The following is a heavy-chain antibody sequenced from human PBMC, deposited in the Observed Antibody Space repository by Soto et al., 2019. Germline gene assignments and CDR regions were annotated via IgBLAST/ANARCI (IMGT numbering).Heavy chain of an antibody. CDR3: AKSPGMYYYDSSGYYHYDY. CDR2: ISGSGSTT. D-gene: IGHD3-22*01. J-gene: IGHJ4*02. V-gene: IGHV3-23*01. CDR1: GFTFSTYA. Sequence: GGSLRLSCAASGFTFSTYAMSWVRQAPGKGLEWVSAISGSGSTTYYTDSVKGRFTTSRDNSKNTLYLQMNSLRAEDTAVYYCAKSPGMYYYDSSGYYHYDYWGQGTLVTVSS.